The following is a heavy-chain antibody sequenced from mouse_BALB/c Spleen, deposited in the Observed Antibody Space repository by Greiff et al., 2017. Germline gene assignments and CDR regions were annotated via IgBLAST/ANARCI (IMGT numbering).Heavy chain of an antibody. V-gene: IGHV1S135*01. CDR1: GYSFTSYY. CDR2: IDPFNGGT. J-gene: IGHJ4*01. CDR3: ARWSYAMDY. Sequence: EVQLQQSGPELMKPGASVKISCKASGYSFTSYYMHWVKQSHGKSLEWIGYIDPFNGGTSYNQKFKGKATLTVDKSSSTAYMHLSSLTSEDSAVYYCARWSYAMDYWGQGTSVTVSS.